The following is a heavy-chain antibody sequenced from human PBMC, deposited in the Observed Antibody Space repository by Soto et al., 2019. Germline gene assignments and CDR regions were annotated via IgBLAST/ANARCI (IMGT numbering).Heavy chain of an antibody. CDR3: VRDSPQWMSTWSLNY. CDR2: ISSSGTTI. J-gene: IGHJ4*02. V-gene: IGHV3-11*01. D-gene: IGHD3-3*01. Sequence: GGSLRLSCAASGFTFSDYYTSWIRQPPGKGLEWVSYISSSGTTIYYADSLKGRFTISRDNAKNSLFLQMNSLRAEDTAVYYCVRDSPQWMSTWSLNYWGQGTLVTVSS. CDR1: GFTFSDYY.